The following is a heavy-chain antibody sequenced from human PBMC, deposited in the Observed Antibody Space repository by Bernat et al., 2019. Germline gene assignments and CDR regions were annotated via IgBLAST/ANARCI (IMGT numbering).Heavy chain of an antibody. CDR1: GFTFSSYW. CDR3: AREAPYYYDSSGCIDY. CDR2: INSDGSST. J-gene: IGHJ4*02. D-gene: IGHD3-22*01. Sequence: EVQLVESGGGLVQPGGSLRLSCAASGFTFSSYWMHWVRQAPGKGLVWVSRINSDGSSTSYADSVKGRFTISRDNAKNTQYLQMNRLRAEDTAVYYCAREAPYYYDSSGCIDYWGQGTLVTVSA. V-gene: IGHV3-74*01.